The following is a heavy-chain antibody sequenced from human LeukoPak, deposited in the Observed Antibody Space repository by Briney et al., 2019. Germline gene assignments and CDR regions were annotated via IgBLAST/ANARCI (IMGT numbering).Heavy chain of an antibody. J-gene: IGHJ4*02. CDR2: ISSSSSYI. V-gene: IGHV3-21*05. Sequence: PGGSLRLSCAASGFTFSSYEMNWVRQAPGKGLEWVSYISSSSSYIYYADSVKGRFTISRDNAKNSLYLQMNSLRAEDTAVYYCARDFSGDILTGTFDYWGQGTLVTVSS. D-gene: IGHD3-9*01. CDR1: GFTFSSYE. CDR3: ARDFSGDILTGTFDY.